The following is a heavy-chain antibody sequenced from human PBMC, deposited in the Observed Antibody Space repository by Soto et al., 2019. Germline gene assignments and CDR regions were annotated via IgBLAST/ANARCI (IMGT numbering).Heavy chain of an antibody. J-gene: IGHJ6*04. Sequence: PSETLSLTCTVSGGSISSSSYYWGWIRQPPGKGLEWIGSIYYSGSTYYNTSLKSRVNISVDTSKNQLSLKLSSVTAAGTAEYIFARTVIAVAADMYYYYGMDVWGKGTTVTVSS. CDR2: IYYSGST. CDR3: ARTVIAVAADMYYYYGMDV. V-gene: IGHV4-39*01. CDR1: GGSISSSSYY. D-gene: IGHD6-19*01.